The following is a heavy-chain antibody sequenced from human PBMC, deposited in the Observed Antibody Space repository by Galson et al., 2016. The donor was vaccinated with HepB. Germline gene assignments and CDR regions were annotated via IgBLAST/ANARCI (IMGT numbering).Heavy chain of an antibody. CDR1: GYSFTSHY. CDR2: INPSGGST. V-gene: IGHV1-46*01. D-gene: IGHD6-19*01. CDR3: ARAVAGNDYFDY. J-gene: IGHJ4*02. Sequence: SVKVSCKASGYSFTSHYVHWVRQAPGQGLEWMGMINPSGGSTSYAQKFQGRVTMTRDTSTSTVYMELSSLTSEDTAVYYCARAVAGNDYFDYWGLGTQVTVSS.